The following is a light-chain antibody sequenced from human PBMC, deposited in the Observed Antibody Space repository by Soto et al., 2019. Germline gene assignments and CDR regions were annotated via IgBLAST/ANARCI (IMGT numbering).Light chain of an antibody. J-gene: IGKJ5*01. CDR3: QQYGSLPIT. CDR1: QSFSSSY. Sequence: EIVLTKSPGTLSLTPGERATLSCRASQSFSSSYLAWYQRKPDQAPRLLIYGASSRATGITDRFSGSGSGTDITLTISRLEPEAFAVYYCQQYGSLPITFGQGTRLEIK. V-gene: IGKV3-20*01. CDR2: GAS.